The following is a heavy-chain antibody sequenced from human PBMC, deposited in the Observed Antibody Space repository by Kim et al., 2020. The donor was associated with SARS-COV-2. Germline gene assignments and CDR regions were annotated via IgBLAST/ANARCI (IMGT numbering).Heavy chain of an antibody. Sequence: STSYNPSLKSRVTISVDTSKNQFSLKLSSVTAADTAVYYCAREGYSSSWFWGQGTLVTVSS. CDR3: AREGYSSSWF. CDR2: ST. J-gene: IGHJ4*02. V-gene: IGHV4-30-2*04. D-gene: IGHD6-13*01.